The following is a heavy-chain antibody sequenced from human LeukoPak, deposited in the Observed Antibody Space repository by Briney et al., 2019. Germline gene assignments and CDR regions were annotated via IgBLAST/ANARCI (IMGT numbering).Heavy chain of an antibody. Sequence: GESMRLSCAAYGFTFDNSYMNWVRQAPGNWLEWVASINPDDSAKYYVDSVRGRFTISRDNAKNSLYLQMSSLRAEDTAVYYCARDRAYSSFDYWGQGTLVTVSS. J-gene: IGHJ4*02. CDR3: ARDRAYSSFDY. D-gene: IGHD5-18*01. CDR2: INPDDSAK. V-gene: IGHV3-7*01. CDR1: GFTFDNSY.